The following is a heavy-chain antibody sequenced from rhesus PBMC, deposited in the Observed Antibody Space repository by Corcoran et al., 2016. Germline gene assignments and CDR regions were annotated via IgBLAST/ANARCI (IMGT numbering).Heavy chain of an antibody. J-gene: IGHJ3*01. D-gene: IGHD5-30*01. Sequence: QVQLQESGPGLVKPSETLSLTCAVSGYSISSGYGWSWIRQPPGKGLEGIGYISYDVSPRCNPALKRRVTISRDTSKNQFSLKLSSVTAADTAVYYCAGGVDIVGTGDAFDFWGQGLRVTVSS. CDR1: GYSISSGYG. CDR3: AGGVDIVGTGDAFDF. CDR2: ISYDVSP. V-gene: IGHV4-122*02.